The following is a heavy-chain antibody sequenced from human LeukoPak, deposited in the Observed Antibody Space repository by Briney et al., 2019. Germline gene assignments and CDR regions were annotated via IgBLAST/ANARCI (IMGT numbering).Heavy chain of an antibody. Sequence: ASVKVSCKASGYTFTNYAMHWVRQAPGQGLEWMGWISAYNGNTNYAQKLQGRVTMTTDTSTSTAYMELRSLRSDDTAVYYCAGDGGYSGSLWGQGTLVTVSS. J-gene: IGHJ4*02. CDR1: GYTFTNYA. V-gene: IGHV1-18*01. CDR2: ISAYNGNT. D-gene: IGHD1-26*01. CDR3: AGDGGYSGSL.